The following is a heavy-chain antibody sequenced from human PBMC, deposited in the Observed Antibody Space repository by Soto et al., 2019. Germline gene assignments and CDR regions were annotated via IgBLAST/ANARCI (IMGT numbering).Heavy chain of an antibody. D-gene: IGHD2-21*01. CDR3: SNELYTVRLPRL. V-gene: IGHV3-23*01. CDR2: ISGSGGST. J-gene: IGHJ3*01. CDR1: GFTFSIYA. Sequence: EGFLRLSCAAAGFTFSIYAMSWVRKAPGKGLEWVSAISGSGGSTYYADSVKGRFTNSRDNTKNTLYLQMNSLRAEHRAVYFCSNELYTVRLPRLRGQRT.